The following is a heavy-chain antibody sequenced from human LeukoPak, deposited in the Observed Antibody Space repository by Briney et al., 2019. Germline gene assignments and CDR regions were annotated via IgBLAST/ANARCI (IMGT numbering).Heavy chain of an antibody. V-gene: IGHV3-23*01. CDR2: INGSGYST. CDR1: GFTFSSYS. CDR3: AKEAGYSGYDYPDY. Sequence: GGSLTLSCAASGFTFSSYSMSWVRQAPGKGLEWVSAINGSGYSTYYTDSEKGRFTISRDNSKNTLYLQMNSLSAEDTAVYYCAKEAGYSGYDYPDYWGQGTLVTVCS. J-gene: IGHJ4*02. D-gene: IGHD5-12*01.